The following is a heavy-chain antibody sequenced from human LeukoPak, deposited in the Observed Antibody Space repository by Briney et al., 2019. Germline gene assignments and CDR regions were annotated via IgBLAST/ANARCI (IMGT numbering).Heavy chain of an antibody. D-gene: IGHD3-10*01. CDR3: ARMDGESGFGELLDTKNYYGMDV. CDR1: GYTFTGYY. J-gene: IGHJ6*02. Sequence: ASVNVSCKASGYTFTGYYMHWVRQAPGQGLEWMGRINPNSGGTNYAQKFQGRVTMTRDTSISTVYMELSSLRSEDTAVYYCARMDGESGFGELLDTKNYYGMDVWGQGTTVTVSS. CDR2: INPNSGGT. V-gene: IGHV1-2*06.